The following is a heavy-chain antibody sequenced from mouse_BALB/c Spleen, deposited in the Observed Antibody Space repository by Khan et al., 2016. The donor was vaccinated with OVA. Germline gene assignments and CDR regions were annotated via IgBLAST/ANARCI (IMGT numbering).Heavy chain of an antibody. CDR2: IFPGTGTT. CDR3: ARGYFCNYEVDY. J-gene: IGHJ3*01. CDR1: GYTFTSYW. Sequence: QVQLQQSGAELVKPGASVKLSCKTSGYTFTSYWIQWVKQRPGQGLRWIGQIFPGTGTTYYNENFKGKATLTVDTSSSTAYMQLSSLTSEDSAVFDCARGYFCNYEVDYWGQGTLVTVSP. V-gene: IGHV1S132*01. D-gene: IGHD2-1*01.